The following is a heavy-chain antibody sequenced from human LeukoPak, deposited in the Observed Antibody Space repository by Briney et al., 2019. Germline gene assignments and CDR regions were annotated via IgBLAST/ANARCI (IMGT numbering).Heavy chain of an antibody. J-gene: IGHJ4*02. D-gene: IGHD3-22*01. CDR2: ISSSSSYI. CDR1: GFTFSSYS. CDR3: AKSPYDSSGYFVY. V-gene: IGHV3-21*04. Sequence: SGGSLRLSCAASGFTFSSYSMNWVRQAPGKGLEWVSSISSSSSYIYYADSVKGRFTISRDNSKNTLYLQMNSLRADDTAVYYCAKSPYDSSGYFVYWGQGILVTVSS.